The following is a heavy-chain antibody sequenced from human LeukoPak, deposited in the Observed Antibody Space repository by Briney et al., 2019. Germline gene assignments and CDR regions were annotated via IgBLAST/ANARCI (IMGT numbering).Heavy chain of an antibody. D-gene: IGHD2-21*02. V-gene: IGHV3-66*02. CDR1: GFTVSSNY. CDR3: ARSGWVTVYYYMDV. Sequence: GGSLRLSCAASGFTVSSNYMSWVRQAPGKGLEWVSVIYSGGSTYYADSVKGRFTISRDNSKNTLYLQMNSLRAEDTAVYYCARSGWVTVYYYMDVWGKGTTVTVSS. CDR2: IYSGGST. J-gene: IGHJ6*03.